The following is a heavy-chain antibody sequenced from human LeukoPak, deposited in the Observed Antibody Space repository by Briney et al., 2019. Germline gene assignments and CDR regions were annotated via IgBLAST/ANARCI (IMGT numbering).Heavy chain of an antibody. CDR2: ISGSGDNT. V-gene: IGHV3-23*01. CDR1: GLSFRSYG. J-gene: IGHJ4*02. D-gene: IGHD3/OR15-3a*01. CDR3: AKCWTSDCVFLNFDH. Sequence: GGSLRLSCAASGLSFRSYGMSWVRQAPGKGLEWVSGISGSGDNTYYTDSVKGRFTISRDNSKNKLYLQMNSLRVEDTAVYYCAKCWTSDCVFLNFDHWGQGALVTVSS.